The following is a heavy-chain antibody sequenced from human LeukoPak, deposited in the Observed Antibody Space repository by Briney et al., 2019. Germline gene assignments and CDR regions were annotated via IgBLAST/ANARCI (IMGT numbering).Heavy chain of an antibody. J-gene: IGHJ3*02. CDR1: GFTFSGYG. D-gene: IGHD3-9*01. V-gene: IGHV3-30*02. CDR3: AEVSLVMVNDAFDI. Sequence: GGSLRLSCAASGFTFSGYGMHWVRQAPGKGLGWVSFIRYDGTNKYYTDSVKGRFTISRDNSKNTLYLQMNSLRAEDTAVYYCAEVSLVMVNDAFDIWGQGTMVTVSS. CDR2: IRYDGTNK.